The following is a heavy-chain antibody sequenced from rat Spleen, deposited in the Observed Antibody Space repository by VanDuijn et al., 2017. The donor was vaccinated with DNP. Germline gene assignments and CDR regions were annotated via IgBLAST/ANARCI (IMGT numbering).Heavy chain of an antibody. J-gene: IGHJ4*01. D-gene: IGHD1-11*01. CDR2: ITGGGGTT. CDR3: ARHEGYYAMDA. Sequence: EVQLVESGGDLVQPGRSLKLSCVASGFTFSYYWMAWIRQVPGKGLEWIASITGGGGTTSYPDSVKGRFTISRDDAKNTLSLQMNSLRSEDMATYYCARHEGYYAMDAWGQGTSVTVSS. V-gene: IGHV5-31*01. CDR1: GFTFSYYW.